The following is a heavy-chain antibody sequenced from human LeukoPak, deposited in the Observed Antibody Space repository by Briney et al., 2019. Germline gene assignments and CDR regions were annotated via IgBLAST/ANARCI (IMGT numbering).Heavy chain of an antibody. J-gene: IGHJ3*02. CDR3: ARDKLHGTVEQFFDI. V-gene: IGHV4-4*07. CDR1: GGSISSYY. D-gene: IGHD1/OR15-1a*01. Sequence: SETLSLTCTVSGGSISSYYWSWIRQPPGKGLEWIGRTYTSGSTNYNPSLKSRLTMSVNTSKNQFSLQLSSVTAAETAVYYCARDKLHGTVEQFFDIWGQGTLVTVSP. CDR2: TYTSGST.